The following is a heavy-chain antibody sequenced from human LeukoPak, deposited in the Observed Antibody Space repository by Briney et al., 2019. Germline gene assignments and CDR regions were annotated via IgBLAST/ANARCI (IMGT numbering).Heavy chain of an antibody. J-gene: IGHJ4*02. Sequence: GASVKVSCKASGGTFSSYAISWVRQAPGQGLEWMGGIIPIFGTANYAQKFQGRVTVTADESTSTAYMELSSLRSEDTAVYYCARRVPMAEDDYEYYFDYWGQGTLVTVSS. V-gene: IGHV1-69*13. CDR3: ARRVPMAEDDYEYYFDY. D-gene: IGHD4-17*01. CDR2: IIPIFGTA. CDR1: GGTFSSYA.